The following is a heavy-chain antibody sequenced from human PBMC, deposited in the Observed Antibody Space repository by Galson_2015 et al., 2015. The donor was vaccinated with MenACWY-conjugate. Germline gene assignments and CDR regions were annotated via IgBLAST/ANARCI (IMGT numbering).Heavy chain of an antibody. CDR1: GYYFTNYW. CDR2: ISPGDSNT. J-gene: IGHJ6*02. V-gene: IGHV5-51*01. Sequence: QSGAEVTQPGESLKISCKGSGYYFTNYWIAWVRQIPGKGLEWMGLISPGDSNTRYSPSFQGQVTISADKSISTAYLQWSSLKASDTAMYYCARHPPGGRGMDVWGQGTTVTVSS. D-gene: IGHD1-26*01. CDR3: ARHPPGGRGMDV.